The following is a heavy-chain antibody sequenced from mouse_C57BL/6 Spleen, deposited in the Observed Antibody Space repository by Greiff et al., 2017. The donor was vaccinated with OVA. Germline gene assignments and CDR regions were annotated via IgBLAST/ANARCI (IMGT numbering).Heavy chain of an antibody. CDR1: GYTFTGYW. D-gene: IGHD1-1*01. CDR3: ARSTTVVAWYFDV. V-gene: IGHV1-9*01. J-gene: IGHJ1*03. Sequence: QVQLQQSGAELMKPGASVKLSCKATGYTFTGYWIEWVKQRPGHGLEWIGEILPGSGSTNYNAKFKGKATFTADTSSNTAYMQLSSLTTEDSAIYSCARSTTVVAWYFDVWGTGTTVTVSS. CDR2: ILPGSGST.